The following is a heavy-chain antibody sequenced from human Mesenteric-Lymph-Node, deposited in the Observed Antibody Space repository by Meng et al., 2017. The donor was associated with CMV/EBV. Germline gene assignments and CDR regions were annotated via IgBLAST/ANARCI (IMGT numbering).Heavy chain of an antibody. CDR3: AKDPLYCSSTSCYYYYYYGMDV. V-gene: IGHV3-33*06. D-gene: IGHD2-2*01. CDR1: GFTFSSYG. CDR2: IWYDGSNK. Sequence: GESLKIACAASGFTFSSYGMHWVRQAPGKGLEWGAVIWYDGSNKYYADSVKGRFTISRDNSKNTLYLQMNSLRAEDTAVYYCAKDPLYCSSTSCYYYYYYGMDVWGQGTTVTVSS. J-gene: IGHJ6*02.